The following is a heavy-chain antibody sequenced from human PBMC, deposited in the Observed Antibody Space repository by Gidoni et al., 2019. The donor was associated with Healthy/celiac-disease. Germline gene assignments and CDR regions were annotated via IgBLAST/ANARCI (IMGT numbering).Heavy chain of an antibody. D-gene: IGHD3-9*01. CDR3: TTDIYYDILTGYLTEPFDY. J-gene: IGHJ4*02. V-gene: IGHV3-15*01. Sequence: EVQLVESGGGLVKPGGSLRLSCAASGFTFSNAWMSWVRQAPGKGLEWVGRIKRKTDGGTTDYAAPVKGRFTISRDDSKNTLYLQMNSLKTEDTAVYYCTTDIYYDILTGYLTEPFDYWGQGTLVTVSS. CDR1: GFTFSNAW. CDR2: IKRKTDGGTT.